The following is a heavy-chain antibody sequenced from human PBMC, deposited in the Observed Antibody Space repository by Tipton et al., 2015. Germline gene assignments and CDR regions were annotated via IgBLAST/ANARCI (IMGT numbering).Heavy chain of an antibody. V-gene: IGHV4/OR15-8*01. CDR2: IYHSGST. Sequence: TLSLTCVVSGDSITTNNWWSWVRQPPGKGLEWIGEIYHSGSTYYNPSLKSRVTMSRDTSKNQFSLKLTSVTAADTAVYYCACQDYDSLTRDYQTVDYWGQGTLVTVSS. J-gene: IGHJ4*02. CDR1: GDSITTNNW. D-gene: IGHD3-9*01. CDR3: ACQDYDSLTRDYQTVDY.